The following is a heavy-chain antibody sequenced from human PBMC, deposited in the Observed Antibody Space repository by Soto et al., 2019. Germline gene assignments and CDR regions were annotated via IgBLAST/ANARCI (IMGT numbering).Heavy chain of an antibody. V-gene: IGHV4-39*01. CDR2: IYYSGST. CDR3: ASLTTVTYNWYFDL. Sequence: SETLSLTCTVSGGSISSSSYYWGWIRQPPGKGLEWIGSIYYSGSTYYNPSLKSRVTISVDTSKNQFSLKLSSVTAADTAVYYCASLTTVTYNWYFDLWGRGTLVTVSS. D-gene: IGHD4-17*01. CDR1: GGSISSSSYY. J-gene: IGHJ2*01.